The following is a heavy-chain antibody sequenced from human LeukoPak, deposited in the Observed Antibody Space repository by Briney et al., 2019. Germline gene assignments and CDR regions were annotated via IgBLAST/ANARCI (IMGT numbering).Heavy chain of an antibody. CDR1: GFTFSSYS. D-gene: IGHD4-11*01. V-gene: IGHV3-7*01. CDR3: ARVSRGFSNWYFDY. CDR2: IKQDGSEK. Sequence: GESLRLSCAASGFTFSSYSMSWVRQAPGKGLEWVANIKQDGSEKYYVDSVKGRFTISRDNAKNSLYLQMNSLRAEDTAVYYCARVSRGFSNWYFDYWGQGTLVTVSS. J-gene: IGHJ4*02.